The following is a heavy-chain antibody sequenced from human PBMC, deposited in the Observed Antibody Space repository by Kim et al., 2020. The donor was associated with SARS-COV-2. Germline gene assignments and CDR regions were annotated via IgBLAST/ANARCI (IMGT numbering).Heavy chain of an antibody. V-gene: IGHV4-59*01. J-gene: IGHJ4*01. D-gene: IGHD1-1*01. CDR1: GGSISSYY. CDR3: ARISGYSWSKNGYYFDY. CDR2: IYYSGST. Sequence: SETLSLTCTVSGGSISSYYWSWIRQPPGKGLEWIGYIYYSGSTNYNPSLKSRVTISVDTSKNQFSLKLSSVTAADTAVYYCARISGYSWSKNGYYFDYWGQGTLVTVSS.